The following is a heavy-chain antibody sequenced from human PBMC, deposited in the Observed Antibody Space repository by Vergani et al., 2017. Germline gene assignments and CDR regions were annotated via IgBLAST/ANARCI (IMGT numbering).Heavy chain of an antibody. V-gene: IGHV3-73*01. CDR2: IKSKANSYAT. Sequence: EVQLVESGGGLVKPGGSLSLSCAASGFTFSNAWMSWVRQAPGKGLEWVGRIKSKANSYATAYAASVKGRFTISRDDSKNTAYLQMNSLKTEDTAVYYCTRGVREKWDLLPYYYGMDVWGQGTTVTVSS. D-gene: IGHD1-26*01. CDR3: TRGVREKWDLLPYYYGMDV. J-gene: IGHJ6*02. CDR1: GFTFSNAW.